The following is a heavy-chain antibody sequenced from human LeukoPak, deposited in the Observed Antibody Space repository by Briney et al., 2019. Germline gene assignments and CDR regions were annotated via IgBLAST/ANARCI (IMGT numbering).Heavy chain of an antibody. CDR2: ISAYNGNT. CDR1: GYTFTSYG. V-gene: IGHV1-18*01. J-gene: IGHJ4*02. D-gene: IGHD3-3*01. CDR3: ARVSVRSVYYDFWSGYYPSDY. Sequence: ASVKVSCKASGYTFTSYGISWVRQAPGQGLGWMGWISAYNGNTNYAQKLQGRVTMTTDTSTSTAYMELRSLRSDDTAVYYCARVSVRSVYYDFWSGYYPSDYWGQGTLVTVSS.